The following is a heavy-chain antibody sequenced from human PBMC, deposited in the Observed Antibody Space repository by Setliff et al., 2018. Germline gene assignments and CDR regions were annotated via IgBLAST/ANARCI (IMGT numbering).Heavy chain of an antibody. CDR1: GFTFSSYA. CDR2: LSSDGSRA. CDR3: ARGGAFSYGYPLHH. V-gene: IGHV3-64*02. Sequence: GGSLRLSCAAPGFTFSSYAMYWVRQAPGMGLEFVSALSSDGSRAYYADSVKDRFFISRDNSKNTLFLQMGSLRGEDKAVYYCARGGAFSYGYPLHHWGQGTLVTVSS. D-gene: IGHD5-18*01. J-gene: IGHJ5*02.